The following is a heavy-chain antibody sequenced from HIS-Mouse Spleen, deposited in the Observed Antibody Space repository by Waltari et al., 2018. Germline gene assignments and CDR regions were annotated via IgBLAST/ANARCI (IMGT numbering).Heavy chain of an antibody. CDR2: MNPNSGNT. CDR1: GYTFTSYD. D-gene: IGHD4-4*01. CDR3: ARGHDYSNYFDY. Sequence: QVQLVQSGAEVKKPGASVKVSCKASGYTFTSYDINRVRQATGQGLQWMGWMNPNSGNTGYAQKFQGRVTMTRNTSISTAYMELSSLRSEDTAVYYCARGHDYSNYFDYWGQGTLVTVSS. J-gene: IGHJ4*02. V-gene: IGHV1-8*01.